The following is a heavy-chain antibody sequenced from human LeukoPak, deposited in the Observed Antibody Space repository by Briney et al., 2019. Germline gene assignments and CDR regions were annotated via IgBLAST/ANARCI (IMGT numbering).Heavy chain of an antibody. Sequence: PSETLSLTCTVSGGSISSYYWSWIRQPPGKGLEGIGYIYYSGSTNYNPSLKSRVTISVDTSKNQFSLKLSSVTAADTAVYYCARDSRYYDFWSGYLPGYYYYYGMDVWGPGTTVTVSS. D-gene: IGHD3-3*01. V-gene: IGHV4-59*01. CDR1: GGSISSYY. CDR3: ARDSRYYDFWSGYLPGYYYYYGMDV. J-gene: IGHJ6*02. CDR2: IYYSGST.